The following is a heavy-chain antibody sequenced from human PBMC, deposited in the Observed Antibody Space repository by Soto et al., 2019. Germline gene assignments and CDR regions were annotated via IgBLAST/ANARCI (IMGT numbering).Heavy chain of an antibody. CDR3: AREIAGLFRYYFDY. V-gene: IGHV4-38-2*02. J-gene: IGHJ4*02. CDR2: IYHSGST. Sequence: PSDTLSLTWAFPGYSISSGYYLGLIRHPPGKGLEWIGSIYHSGSTYYNPSLKSRVTISVDTSKNQFSLKLSSVTAADTAVYYCAREIAGLFRYYFDYWGQGTLVTVSS. CDR1: GYSISSGYY. D-gene: IGHD3-22*01.